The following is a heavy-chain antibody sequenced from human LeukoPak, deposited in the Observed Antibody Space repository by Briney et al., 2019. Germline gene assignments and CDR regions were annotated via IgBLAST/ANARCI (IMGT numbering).Heavy chain of an antibody. CDR3: ARDFAVRGVIDYYFDY. Sequence: ASVKVSCKASGYIFTGYYMHWVRQAPGQGLEWMGWINPNSGGTNYAQKFQGRVTMTRDTSISTAYMELSRLRSDDTAVYYCARDFAVRGVIDYYFDYWGQGTLVTVSS. CDR2: INPNSGGT. CDR1: GYIFTGYY. V-gene: IGHV1-2*02. D-gene: IGHD3-10*01. J-gene: IGHJ4*02.